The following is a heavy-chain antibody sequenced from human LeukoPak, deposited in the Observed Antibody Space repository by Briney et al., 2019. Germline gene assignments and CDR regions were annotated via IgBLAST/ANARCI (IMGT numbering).Heavy chain of an antibody. CDR3: ARGRPHGNDY. J-gene: IGHJ4*02. CDR2: ISWNSGSI. D-gene: IGHD4-23*01. V-gene: IGHV3-9*01. Sequence: GGSLRLSCAASGFTFSSYDMHWVRQAPGKGLEWVSGISWNSGSIGYADSVKGRFTISRDNAKNTLYLQMNSLRVEDTAVYYCARGRPHGNDYWGQGTLVTVSS. CDR1: GFTFSSYD.